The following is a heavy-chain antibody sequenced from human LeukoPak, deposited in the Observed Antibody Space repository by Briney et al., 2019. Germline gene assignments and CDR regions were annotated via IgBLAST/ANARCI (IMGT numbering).Heavy chain of an antibody. CDR1: GGTISTYY. CDR2: IYNSGSP. J-gene: IGHJ4*02. V-gene: IGHV4-59*01. Sequence: SETLSLTCTVSGGTISTYYWSWIRQPPGKGLQWIGYIYNSGSPKYNPSLKSRVTISIDTSNRQFSLKLSSVTAADTAVYYCARTDGSGWFFDYWGQGALVTVSS. D-gene: IGHD3-22*01. CDR3: ARTDGSGWFFDY.